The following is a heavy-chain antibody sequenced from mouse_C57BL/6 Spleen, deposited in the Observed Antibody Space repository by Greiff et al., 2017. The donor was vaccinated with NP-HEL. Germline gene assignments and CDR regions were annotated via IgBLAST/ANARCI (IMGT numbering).Heavy chain of an antibody. V-gene: IGHV1-22*01. CDR1: GYTFTDYN. CDR3: ANSSGYGGWFAY. Sequence: EVQLQQSGPELVKPGASVKMSCKASGYTFTDYNMHWVKQSHGKSLEWIEYINPNNGGTSYNQKFKGKATLTVNKSSSTAYMELRSLTSEDSAVYYCANSSGYGGWFAYWGQGTLVTVSA. CDR2: INPNNGGT. J-gene: IGHJ3*01. D-gene: IGHD3-2*02.